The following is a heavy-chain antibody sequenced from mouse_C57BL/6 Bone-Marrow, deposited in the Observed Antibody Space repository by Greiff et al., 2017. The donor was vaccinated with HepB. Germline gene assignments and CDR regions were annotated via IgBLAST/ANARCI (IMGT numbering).Heavy chain of an antibody. CDR1: GFSLSTSGMG. V-gene: IGHV8-12*01. J-gene: IGHJ2*01. CDR2: IYWDDDK. D-gene: IGHD1-1*01. Sequence: QVTLKESGPGILQSSQTLSLTCSFSGFSLSTSGMGVSWIRQPSGKGLEWLAHIYWDDDKRYNPSLKSRLTISKDTSRNQVFLKITSVDTADTATYYCARITTVVAPDYWGQGTTLTVSS. CDR3: ARITTVVAPDY.